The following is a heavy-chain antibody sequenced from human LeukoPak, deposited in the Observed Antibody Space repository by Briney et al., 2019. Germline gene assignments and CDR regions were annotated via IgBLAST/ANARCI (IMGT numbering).Heavy chain of an antibody. Sequence: GGSLRLSCAASGFTVSSYAMSWVRQAPGKGLEWVSAISGSGGSTYYADSVKGRFTISRDNSKSTLYLQMNSLRAEDTAVYYCAKSLWFGAYYFDYWGQGTLVTVSS. V-gene: IGHV3-23*01. CDR3: AKSLWFGAYYFDY. D-gene: IGHD3-10*01. CDR2: ISGSGGST. CDR1: GFTVSSYA. J-gene: IGHJ4*02.